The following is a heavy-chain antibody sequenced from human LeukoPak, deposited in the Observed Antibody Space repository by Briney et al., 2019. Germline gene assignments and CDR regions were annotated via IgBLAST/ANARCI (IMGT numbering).Heavy chain of an antibody. V-gene: IGHV7-4-1*02. CDR2: INTNTGNP. Sequence: ASVKVSCKASGYTFTSYDINWVRQAPGQGLEWMGWINTNTGNPTYAQGFTGRFVFSLDTSVSTAYLQISSLKAEDTAVYYCARGTYSSSSGRGYYYMDVWGKGTTVTVSS. CDR3: ARGTYSSSSGRGYYYMDV. D-gene: IGHD6-6*01. CDR1: GYTFTSYD. J-gene: IGHJ6*03.